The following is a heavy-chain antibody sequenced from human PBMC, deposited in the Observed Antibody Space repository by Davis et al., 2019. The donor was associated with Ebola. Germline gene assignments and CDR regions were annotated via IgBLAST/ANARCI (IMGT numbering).Heavy chain of an antibody. Sequence: AASVKVSCKASGYTFTGYYIHWVRQAPGLGLEWMGWINPNSGDTKYSQKFQGWVTMTRDTPISTAYMELNRLTSDDTAVYYCARDRVCSGATCYAYFDFWGQGTLVTVSS. J-gene: IGHJ4*02. CDR1: GYTFTGYY. D-gene: IGHD2-15*01. CDR3: ARDRVCSGATCYAYFDF. V-gene: IGHV1-2*04. CDR2: INPNSGDT.